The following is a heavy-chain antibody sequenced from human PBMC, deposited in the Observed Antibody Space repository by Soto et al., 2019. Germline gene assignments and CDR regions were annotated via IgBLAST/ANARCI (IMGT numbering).Heavy chain of an antibody. V-gene: IGHV1-69*02. CDR1: GGTFSSYT. CDR2: IIPILGIA. J-gene: IGHJ1*01. D-gene: IGHD4-17*01. CDR3: ASNAYGNYLAEYFQH. Sequence: QVQLVQSGAEVKKPGSSVKVSCKASGGTFSSYTISWVRQAPGQGLEWMGRIIPILGIANYAQKFQGRVTITADKSTSTAYMDLSSLRSEDTAVYYCASNAYGNYLAEYFQHWGQGTLVTVSS.